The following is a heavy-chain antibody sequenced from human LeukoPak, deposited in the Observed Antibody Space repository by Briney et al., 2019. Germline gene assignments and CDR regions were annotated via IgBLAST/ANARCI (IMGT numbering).Heavy chain of an antibody. CDR1: GFTFDDYA. CDR3: ARDHATYYYDSSGYYDY. V-gene: IGHV3-48*03. J-gene: IGHJ4*02. CDR2: ISRSGATI. D-gene: IGHD3-22*01. Sequence: GGSLRLSCAASGFTFDDYAMHWVRQAPGKGLEWVSFISRSGATIYYTDSVKGRFTISRDNAKNSLYLQMNSLRAEDTAVYYCARDHATYYYDSSGYYDYWGQGTLVTVSS.